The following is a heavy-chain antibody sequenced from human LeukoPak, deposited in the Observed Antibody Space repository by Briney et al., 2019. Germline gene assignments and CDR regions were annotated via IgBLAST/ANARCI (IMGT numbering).Heavy chain of an antibody. J-gene: IGHJ4*02. Sequence: SETLSLTCTVSGGSITSYYWNWIRQPPGKGLEWMGYINYSGNTNYNPSLKSRVTISVDTSKNQFSLRLTSVTAADTAVYYCAREGRQDYVYFDCWGQGTLVTVSS. CDR2: INYSGNT. CDR3: AREGRQDYVYFDC. CDR1: GGSITSYY. V-gene: IGHV4-59*01. D-gene: IGHD4-17*01.